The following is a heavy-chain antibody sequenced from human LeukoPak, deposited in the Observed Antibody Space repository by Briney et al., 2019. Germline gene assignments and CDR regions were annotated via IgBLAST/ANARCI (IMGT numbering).Heavy chain of an antibody. V-gene: IGHV3-74*01. J-gene: IGHJ4*02. D-gene: IGHD6-6*01. CDR2: ISPTGSTT. CDR1: GFSFSGHW. Sequence: QPGGSLRLSCTASGFSFSGHWMHWARQLPGKGLVWVSGISPTGSTTSYADSVKGRFTVSRDNAKNTLYLQVNNLRAEDTAVYYCARGPNSNWSGLDFWGQGTLLTVSS. CDR3: ARGPNSNWSGLDF.